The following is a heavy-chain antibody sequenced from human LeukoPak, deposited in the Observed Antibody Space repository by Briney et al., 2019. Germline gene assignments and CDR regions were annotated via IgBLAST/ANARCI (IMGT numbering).Heavy chain of an antibody. Sequence: GGSLRLSCAASGFTFSSYGMHWVRQAPGKGLEWVAVISYDGSNKYYADSVKGRFTISRDNSKNPLYLQMNSLRAEDTAVYYCAKDSGYCSSTSCYMNYWGQGTLVTVSS. CDR2: ISYDGSNK. J-gene: IGHJ4*02. D-gene: IGHD2-2*02. CDR1: GFTFSSYG. CDR3: AKDSGYCSSTSCYMNY. V-gene: IGHV3-30*18.